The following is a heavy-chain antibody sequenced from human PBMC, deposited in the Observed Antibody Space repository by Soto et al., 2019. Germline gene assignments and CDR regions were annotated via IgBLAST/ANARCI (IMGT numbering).Heavy chain of an antibody. CDR2: INPKGSGT. V-gene: IGHV1-2*02. J-gene: IGHJ6*02. CDR1: GCILRGNY. CDR3: ARDKTLDGPDNYAMDF. Sequence: ASVQVSFKASGCILRGNYRHWGRQTPGQGREGVGGINPKGSGTGCAQEFQGRVTMTRDTSLTTVYMQLNRLTSDDSDVYYCARDKTLDGPDNYAMDFWGQGTTVTVSS.